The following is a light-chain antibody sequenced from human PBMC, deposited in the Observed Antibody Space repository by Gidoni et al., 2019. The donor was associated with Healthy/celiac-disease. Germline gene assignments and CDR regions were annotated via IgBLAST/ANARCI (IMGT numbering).Light chain of an antibody. V-gene: IGKV1-12*01. CDR1: ENIITW. CDR3: QQANSFPIT. Sequence: DIQMTQSQSSVSASVADRVTITCLASENIITWLAWYQQKPGKAPKFLIYGASTLHGGVPSRFSGSGSGTEFTLTISSLQHEDLATYYCQQANSFPITFGQGTRLEL. CDR2: GAS. J-gene: IGKJ5*01.